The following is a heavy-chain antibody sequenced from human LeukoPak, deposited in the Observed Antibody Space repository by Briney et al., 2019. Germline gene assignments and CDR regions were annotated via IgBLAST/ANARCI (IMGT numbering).Heavy chain of an antibody. Sequence: ASVKVSCKASGYTFTSYGISWVRQAPGQGLEWMGWISAYNGNTNYAQKLQGRVTMATDTSTSTAYMELRSLRSDDTAVYYCARTYYDFWSGCQTFDYWGQGTLVTVSS. V-gene: IGHV1-18*01. D-gene: IGHD3-3*01. CDR2: ISAYNGNT. J-gene: IGHJ4*02. CDR1: GYTFTSYG. CDR3: ARTYYDFWSGCQTFDY.